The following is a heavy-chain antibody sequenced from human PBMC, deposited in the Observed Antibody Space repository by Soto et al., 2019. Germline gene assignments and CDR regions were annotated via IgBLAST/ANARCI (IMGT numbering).Heavy chain of an antibody. CDR1: GYTFTSYG. Sequence: ASVKVSCKASGYTFTSYGISWVRQAPGQGLEWMGWISAYNGNTNYAQKLQGRVTMTTDTSTSTAYMELRSLRSDDTAVYYCARDGGFRGFGVAHYYYYGMDVWGQGTTVTVSS. J-gene: IGHJ6*02. CDR3: ARDGGFRGFGVAHYYYYGMDV. D-gene: IGHD3-3*01. V-gene: IGHV1-18*04. CDR2: ISAYNGNT.